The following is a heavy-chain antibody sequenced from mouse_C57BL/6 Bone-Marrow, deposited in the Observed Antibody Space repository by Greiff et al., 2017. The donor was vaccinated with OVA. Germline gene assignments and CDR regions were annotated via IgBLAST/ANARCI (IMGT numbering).Heavy chain of an antibody. CDR3: TRNYGSSPLDY. D-gene: IGHD1-1*01. J-gene: IGHJ2*01. CDR1: GYTFTSYW. Sequence: VQLQQSGTVLARPGASVKMSCKTSGYTFTSYWMHWVKQRPGQGLEWIGAIYPGNSDTSYNQKFKGKAKLTAVTSASTAYMELSSLTNEGSAVYYCTRNYGSSPLDYWGQGTTLTVSS. V-gene: IGHV1-5*01. CDR2: IYPGNSDT.